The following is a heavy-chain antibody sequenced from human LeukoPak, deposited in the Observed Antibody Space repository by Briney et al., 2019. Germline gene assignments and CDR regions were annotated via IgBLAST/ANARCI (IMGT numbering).Heavy chain of an antibody. Sequence: PSETLSLTCSVPRGSISSGSYYWSWIRQPAGKGLEWIGRIYTSGSTNYNPSLKSRVTISVDTSKNQFSLKLSSVTAADTAVYYCASSGYDSSVDWGQGTLVTVSS. CDR1: RGSISSGSYY. CDR2: IYTSGST. CDR3: ASSGYDSSVD. J-gene: IGHJ4*02. V-gene: IGHV4-61*02. D-gene: IGHD3-22*01.